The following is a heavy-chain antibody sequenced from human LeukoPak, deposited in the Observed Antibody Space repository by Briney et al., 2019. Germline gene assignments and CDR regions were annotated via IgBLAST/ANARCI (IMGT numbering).Heavy chain of an antibody. Sequence: PSETLSLTCTVSGGSISSNNYNWGWIRQPPGKGLEWIGNIYYSGSTYYNSSLKSRVTISVDTSKNQFSLKLSSVTAADTAVYYCAREVAGTPWIDYWGQGTLVTVSS. CDR1: GGSISSNNYN. CDR2: IYYSGST. D-gene: IGHD6-19*01. V-gene: IGHV4-39*02. CDR3: AREVAGTPWIDY. J-gene: IGHJ4*02.